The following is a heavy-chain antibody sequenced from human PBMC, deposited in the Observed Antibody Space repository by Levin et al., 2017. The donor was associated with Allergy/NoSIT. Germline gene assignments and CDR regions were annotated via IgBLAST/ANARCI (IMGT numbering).Heavy chain of an antibody. CDR2: ISSNGDNT. CDR3: ETSDGDYLDFDY. J-gene: IGHJ4*02. V-gene: IGHV3-64D*06. D-gene: IGHD4-17*01. Sequence: GGSLRLSCSASGFTFSSYAMHWVRQPPGKGLEYVSAISSNGDNTYYADSVKGRFSISRDNSKNTLYLLMSSLRTEDTAVYYCETSDGDYLDFDYWGQGTLVTVSS. CDR1: GFTFSSYA.